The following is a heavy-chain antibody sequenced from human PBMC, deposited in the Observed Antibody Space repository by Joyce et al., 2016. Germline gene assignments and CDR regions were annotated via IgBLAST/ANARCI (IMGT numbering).Heavy chain of an antibody. CDR3: ARYTVTTPPLYY. CDR2: IRPKNGDT. J-gene: IGHJ4*02. D-gene: IGHD4-17*01. Sequence: KASGYTFTDYYIHWVRQAPGQGPEWMGWIRPKNGDTNYAQKFQGRVTLTRDTSTRTAYMELSDLKFDDTAVYYCARYTVTTPPLYYWGQGTLVTVSS. V-gene: IGHV1-2*02. CDR1: GYTFTDYY.